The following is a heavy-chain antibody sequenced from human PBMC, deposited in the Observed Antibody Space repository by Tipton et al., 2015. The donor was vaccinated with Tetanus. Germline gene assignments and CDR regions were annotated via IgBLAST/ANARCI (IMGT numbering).Heavy chain of an antibody. J-gene: IGHJ4*02. CDR2: ISSSGSTI. CDR3: ARDGAPRITMVRGVVGDY. CDR1: GFTFSDYY. V-gene: IGHV3-11*04. D-gene: IGHD3-10*01. Sequence: LRLSCAASGFTFSDYYMSWIRQAPGKGLEWVSYISSSGSTIYYADSVKGRFTISRDNSKNTLYLQMNSLRAEDTAVYHCARDGAPRITMVRGVVGDYWGQGTLVTVSS.